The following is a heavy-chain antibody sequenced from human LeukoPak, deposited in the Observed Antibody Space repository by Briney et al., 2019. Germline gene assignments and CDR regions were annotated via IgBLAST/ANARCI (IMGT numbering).Heavy chain of an antibody. Sequence: GGSLRLSCAASGFTFSSYAMHWVRQAPGKGLEWVAVISYDGSNKYYADSVKGRFTISRDNSKNTLYLQMNSLRAEDTAVYYCARDLGRFDYWGQGTLVTVSS. CDR1: GFTFSSYA. V-gene: IGHV3-30*04. CDR2: ISYDGSNK. CDR3: ARDLGRFDY. J-gene: IGHJ4*02.